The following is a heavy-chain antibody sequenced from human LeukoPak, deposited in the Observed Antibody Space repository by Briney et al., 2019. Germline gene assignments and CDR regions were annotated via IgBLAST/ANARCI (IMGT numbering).Heavy chain of an antibody. CDR2: INPNSGGT. D-gene: IGHD6-19*01. Sequence: GASVKVSCKASGYTFTGYYMHWVRQAPGQGLEWMGWINPNSGGTNYAQKFQGRVTMTRDTSISTAYMELSRLRSDDTAVYYCARDSGWYRVEGCFDYWGQGTLVTVSS. CDR3: ARDSGWYRVEGCFDY. V-gene: IGHV1-2*02. CDR1: GYTFTGYY. J-gene: IGHJ4*02.